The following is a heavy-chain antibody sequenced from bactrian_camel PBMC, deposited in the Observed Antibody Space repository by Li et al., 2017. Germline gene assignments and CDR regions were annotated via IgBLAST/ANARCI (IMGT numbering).Heavy chain of an antibody. Sequence: QLVESGGGSVDAGGSLRLSCAASGYSSIVNCMGWYRQIPGKPGRVREGIAAIDRVGRTDYAHSVKGRFTISQDKANRTLYLKMNDLNPEDTGVYYCASARRAGLCVSDERWVERTTAGQGTQVTVSS. CDR2: IDRVGRT. J-gene: IGHJ6*01. V-gene: IGHV3S53*01. D-gene: IGHD2*01. CDR1: GYSSIVNC.